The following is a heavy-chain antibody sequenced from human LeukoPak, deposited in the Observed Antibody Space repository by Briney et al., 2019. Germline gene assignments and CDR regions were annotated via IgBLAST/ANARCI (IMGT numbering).Heavy chain of an antibody. J-gene: IGHJ4*02. V-gene: IGHV3-30*01. CDR3: ARDRSPAIAVPYYLDH. Sequence: GWSLRLSCAASGFTFSSYAMHWVRPAPGKGLEWVAVISYDGSNKYHADSVKGRILISRDKSINTLYLQIYSLKPEDTAVDYLARDRSPAIAVPYYLDHWVQGSL. CDR2: ISYDGSNK. D-gene: IGHD6-19*01. CDR1: GFTFSSYA.